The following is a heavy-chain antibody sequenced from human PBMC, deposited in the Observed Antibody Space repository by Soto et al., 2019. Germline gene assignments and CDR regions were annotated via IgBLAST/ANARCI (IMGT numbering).Heavy chain of an antibody. CDR3: ARGQEPKDIVATIIGLDY. V-gene: IGHV1-2*04. CDR1: GYTFTGYY. CDR2: INPNSGGT. J-gene: IGHJ4*02. D-gene: IGHD5-12*01. Sequence: ASVKVSCKASGYTFTGYYMHWVRQAPGQGLEWMGWINPNSGGTNYAQKFQGWVTMTRDTSISAAYMELSRLRSDDTAVYYCARGQEPKDIVATIIGLDYWGQGTLVTVSS.